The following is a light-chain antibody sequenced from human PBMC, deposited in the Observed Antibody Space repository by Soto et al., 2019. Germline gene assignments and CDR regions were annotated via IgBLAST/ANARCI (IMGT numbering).Light chain of an antibody. Sequence: QSVLTQPPSVYGAPGQRVTISCTGSSSNIGAGYDVHWYQQLPGTAPKLLIYGTRNRPSGVPDRFSGSKSGTSASLAITGLQAEDEADYYCQSYDSSLSGSSYVCGTGTKLTVL. CDR2: GTR. J-gene: IGLJ1*01. V-gene: IGLV1-40*01. CDR1: SSNIGAGYD. CDR3: QSYDSSLSGSSYV.